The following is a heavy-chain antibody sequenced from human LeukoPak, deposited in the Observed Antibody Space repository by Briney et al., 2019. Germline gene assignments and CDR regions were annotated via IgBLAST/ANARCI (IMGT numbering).Heavy chain of an antibody. J-gene: IGHJ3*02. Sequence: GGSLRLSCAASGFTFSSYDMHWVRQATGKGVEWVSAIGTAGDTYYPGSVKGRFTISRENAKNSLYLQMNSLRAGDTAVYYCARVGAPDAFDIWGQGTMVTVSS. CDR1: GFTFSSYD. CDR3: ARVGAPDAFDI. D-gene: IGHD1-26*01. CDR2: IGTAGDT. V-gene: IGHV3-13*04.